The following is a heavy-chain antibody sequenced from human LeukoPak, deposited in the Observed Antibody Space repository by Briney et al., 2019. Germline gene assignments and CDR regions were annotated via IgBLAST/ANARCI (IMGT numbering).Heavy chain of an antibody. J-gene: IGHJ4*02. Sequence: VWSVRLSCAASGFTVSSNYMSWVRQAPGKGLEWVSVIYCGGSTYYADSVKGRFTISRDNSKNTLYLQMNSLRAEDTAVYYCARGGYYYYFDYWGQGTLVTVSS. D-gene: IGHD3-22*01. CDR3: ARGGYYYYFDY. CDR1: GFTVSSNY. CDR2: IYCGGST. V-gene: IGHV3-53*01.